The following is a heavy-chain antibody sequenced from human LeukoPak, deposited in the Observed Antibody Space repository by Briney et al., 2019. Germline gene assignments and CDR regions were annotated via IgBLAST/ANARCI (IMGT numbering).Heavy chain of an antibody. CDR1: GFTFSSYS. V-gene: IGHV3-21*01. Sequence: GGSLRLSCAASGFTFSSYSMNWVRQAPGKGLEWVSSISSSSSYIYYADSVKGRFTISRDNAKNSLYLQMNSLRAEDTAVYYCARDETSSSWSYYYYYYMDVWGKGTTVTVSS. CDR3: ARDETSSSWSYYYYYYMDV. CDR2: ISSSSSYI. D-gene: IGHD6-13*01. J-gene: IGHJ6*03.